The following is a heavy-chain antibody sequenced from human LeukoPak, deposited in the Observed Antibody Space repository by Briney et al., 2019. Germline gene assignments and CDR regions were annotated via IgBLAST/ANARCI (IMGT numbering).Heavy chain of an antibody. D-gene: IGHD6-13*01. J-gene: IGHJ6*02. CDR1: GFTFTSSA. CDR3: AAESDSSSWYIGYYYGMDV. Sequence: SVKVSCKASGFTFTSSAMQWVRQARGQRLEWIGWIVVGSGNTNYAQKFQERVTITRVMSTSTAYMELSSLRSEDTAVYYCAAESDSSSWYIGYYYGMDVWGQGTTVTVSS. CDR2: IVVGSGNT. V-gene: IGHV1-58*02.